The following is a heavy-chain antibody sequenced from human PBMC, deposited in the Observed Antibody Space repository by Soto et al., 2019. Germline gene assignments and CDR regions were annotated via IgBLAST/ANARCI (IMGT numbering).Heavy chain of an antibody. V-gene: IGHV3-30*18. D-gene: IGHD3-10*01. J-gene: IGHJ6*02. CDR1: GFTFSSYG. CDR2: ISYDGSNK. CDR3: AKEGGYYGSGSYSVGENYYGMDV. Sequence: QVQLVESGGGVVQPGRSLRLSSAASGFTFSSYGMHWVRQAPGKGLEWVAVISYDGSNKYYADSVKGRFTISRDNSKNTLYLQINSLRAEDTAVYYCAKEGGYYGSGSYSVGENYYGMDVWGQGTTVTVSS.